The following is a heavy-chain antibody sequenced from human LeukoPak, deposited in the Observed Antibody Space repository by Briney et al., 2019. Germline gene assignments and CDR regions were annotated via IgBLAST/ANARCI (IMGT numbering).Heavy chain of an antibody. V-gene: IGHV4-59*01. CDR2: IYYSGST. CDR3: ASNYGSGSYHFDY. Sequence: SETLSLTCTVSGGSISSYYWSWIRQPPGKGLEWIGYIYYSGSTNYNPSLKSRVTISVETSKNQFSLKLSSVTAADTAVYYCASNYGSGSYHFDYWGQGTLVTVSS. CDR1: GGSISSYY. D-gene: IGHD3-10*01. J-gene: IGHJ4*02.